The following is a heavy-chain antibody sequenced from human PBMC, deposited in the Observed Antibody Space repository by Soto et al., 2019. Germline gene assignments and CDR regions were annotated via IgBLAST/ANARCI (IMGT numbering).Heavy chain of an antibody. J-gene: IGHJ4*02. D-gene: IGHD3-9*01. Sequence: QLQLQESGPGLVKPSETLSLTCSVSDDSINSDKYYWGWIRQPPGKGLEWIGSIYYRGNAYYNPSLQTRVTLPLDKSRSQSSLKLNSVTAADSAVYFCARLEGLATISYYFDFWGPGALVTVSS. CDR2: IYYRGNA. V-gene: IGHV4-39*01. CDR3: ARLEGLATISYYFDF. CDR1: DDSINSDKYY.